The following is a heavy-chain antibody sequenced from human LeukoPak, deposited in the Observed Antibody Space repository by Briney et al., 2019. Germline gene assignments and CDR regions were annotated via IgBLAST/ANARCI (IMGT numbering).Heavy chain of an antibody. CDR2: IYHSGDT. CDR3: ARGGYSGSDWTT. D-gene: IGHD5-12*01. J-gene: IGHJ5*02. V-gene: IGHV4-59*01. Sequence: PSETLSLTCTVSGGSISTFYWNWIRQPPGKGLGWIGYIYHSGDTRYNPSLKSRVTISVDTSKSQFSLKVSSVTAADTAVYYCARGGYSGSDWTTWGQGTLVTVSS. CDR1: GGSISTFY.